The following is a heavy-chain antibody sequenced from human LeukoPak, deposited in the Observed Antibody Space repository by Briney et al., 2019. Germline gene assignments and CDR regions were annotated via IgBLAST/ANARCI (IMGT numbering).Heavy chain of an antibody. V-gene: IGHV3-64*02. CDR3: ARASITASGPHDVYDI. Sequence: GGFLRLSCAASGFTFSSHAMHWVRQAPGKGLEYVSAISGNGGDTWYRDSVKGRFTISRANSAQMLYLQMGSLRGEDMAVYFCARASITASGPHDVYDIWGRGTMVTVSS. CDR1: GFTFSSHA. J-gene: IGHJ3*02. D-gene: IGHD6-13*01. CDR2: ISGNGGDT.